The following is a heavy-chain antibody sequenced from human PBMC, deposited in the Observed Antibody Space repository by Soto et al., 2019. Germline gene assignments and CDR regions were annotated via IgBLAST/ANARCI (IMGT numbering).Heavy chain of an antibody. Sequence: HPGGSLRLSCAASGFTFSSYAMSWVRQAPGKGLEWVSAISGSGGSTYYADSVKGRFTISRDNSKNTLYPQMNSLRAEDAAVYYCARVSGYCSAGSCFPFDSWGQGTLVTVSS. J-gene: IGHJ4*02. V-gene: IGHV3-23*01. CDR2: ISGSGGST. D-gene: IGHD2-15*01. CDR3: ARVSGYCSAGSCFPFDS. CDR1: GFTFSSYA.